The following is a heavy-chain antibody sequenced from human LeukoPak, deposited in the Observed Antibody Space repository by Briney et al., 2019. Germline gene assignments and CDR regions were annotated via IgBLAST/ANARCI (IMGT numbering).Heavy chain of an antibody. CDR3: ARIGGDRDPFDY. D-gene: IGHD2-21*02. V-gene: IGHV3-33*01. J-gene: IGHJ4*02. CDR1: GFTLSSYG. CDR2: IWYDGTNK. Sequence: GGSLRLSCAASGFTLSSYGMHWVRQAPGKGLEWVAVIWYDGTNKYYADSVKGRFTISRDNSENTLYLQVNSLRAEDTAVYYCARIGGDRDPFDYWGQGTLVTVSS.